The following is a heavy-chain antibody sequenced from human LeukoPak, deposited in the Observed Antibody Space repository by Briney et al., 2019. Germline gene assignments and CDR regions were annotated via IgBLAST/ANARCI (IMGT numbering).Heavy chain of an antibody. CDR2: IRQDGSEK. CDR1: GFTFSSHG. CDR3: ARDRSSVPYYYDSSGLASDAFDI. Sequence: GGSLRLSCAASGFTFSSHGMNWVRQAPGKGLEWVANIRQDGSEKYYVDSVKGRFTISRDNAKNSLYLQMNSLRAEDTAVYYCARDRSSVPYYYDSSGLASDAFDIWGQGTMVTVSS. V-gene: IGHV3-7*01. D-gene: IGHD3-22*01. J-gene: IGHJ3*02.